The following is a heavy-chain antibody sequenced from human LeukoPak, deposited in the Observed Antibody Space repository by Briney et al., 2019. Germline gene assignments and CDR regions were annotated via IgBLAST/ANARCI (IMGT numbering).Heavy chain of an antibody. Sequence: GGSLRLSCAASGFTFSDYYMSWIRQAPGKGLEWVAAISYDGSNKFYADPVKGRFTISRDNPKNRLFLQMNSLRADDTAVYYCTRHRYDTTDMEGWGQGTLVTVSS. V-gene: IGHV3-30*03. CDR3: TRHRYDTTDMEG. CDR1: GFTFSDYY. CDR2: ISYDGSNK. D-gene: IGHD5-12*01. J-gene: IGHJ4*02.